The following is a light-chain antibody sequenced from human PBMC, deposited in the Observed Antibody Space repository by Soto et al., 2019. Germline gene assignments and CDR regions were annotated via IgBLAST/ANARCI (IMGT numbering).Light chain of an antibody. J-gene: IGLJ2*01. CDR1: TSDVGGYNY. Sequence: QSVLTQPRSVSGSPGQSVTISCTGTTSDVGGYNYVSWYQQHPGKAPKLMIYDVTKRPSGVPDRFSGSKSGNTASLTISGLQAEDEADYYCCSYAGYYAVVFGGGTQLTV. CDR3: CSYAGYYAVV. V-gene: IGLV2-11*01. CDR2: DVT.